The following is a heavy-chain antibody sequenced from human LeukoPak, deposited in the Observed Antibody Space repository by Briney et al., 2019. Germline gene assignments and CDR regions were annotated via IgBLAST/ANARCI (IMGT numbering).Heavy chain of an antibody. Sequence: GSSVKVSCKASGGTISSYAISWVRQAPGQGLEWMGGIIPIFGTANYAQKFQGRVTITADESTSTAYMELSSLRSEDTAVYYCASRGMKNHPIVVVPAAPYYYYGMDVWGQGTTVTVSS. CDR3: ASRGMKNHPIVVVPAAPYYYYGMDV. J-gene: IGHJ6*02. CDR2: IIPIFGTA. CDR1: GGTISSYA. D-gene: IGHD2-2*01. V-gene: IGHV1-69*01.